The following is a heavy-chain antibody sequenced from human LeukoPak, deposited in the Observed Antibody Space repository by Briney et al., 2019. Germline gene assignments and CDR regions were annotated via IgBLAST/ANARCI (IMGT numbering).Heavy chain of an antibody. D-gene: IGHD3-22*01. Sequence: PGGSLTLSCVVSGFAVRSNYLIWVRQAPGKGLEWVSYISSSSSTIYYADSVKGRFTISRDNAKNSLYLQMNSLRAEDTAVYYCARDLINYYDSSGYHEDYWGQGTLVTVSS. J-gene: IGHJ4*02. CDR3: ARDLINYYDSSGYHEDY. V-gene: IGHV3-48*01. CDR2: ISSSSSTI. CDR1: GFAVRSNY.